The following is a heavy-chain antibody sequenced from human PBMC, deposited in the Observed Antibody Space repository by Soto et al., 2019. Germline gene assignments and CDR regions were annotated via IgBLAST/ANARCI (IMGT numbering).Heavy chain of an antibody. CDR2: ISWNSGSI. V-gene: IGHV3-9*01. J-gene: IGHJ3*02. CDR1: GFTFDDYA. Sequence: GGSLRLSCAASGFTFDDYAMHWVRQAPGKGLEWVSGISWNSGSIGYADSVKGRFTISRDNAKNSLYLQMNSLRAEDTALYYCAKDIAAAGIRAFDIWGRGTMVTVSS. CDR3: AKDIAAAGIRAFDI. D-gene: IGHD6-13*01.